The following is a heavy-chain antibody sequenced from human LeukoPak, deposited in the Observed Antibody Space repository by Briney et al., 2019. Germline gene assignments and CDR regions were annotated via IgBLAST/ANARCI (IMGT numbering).Heavy chain of an antibody. Sequence: SETLSLTCTVSGGSMSTYYWSWIRQSPGKGLEWIGYIYYSGSTSYSPSLKSRLTISIDTSKTQFYLKLSSVTAADTAVYYCARVVYSGSWGYFDYWGQGILVTVSS. CDR1: GGSMSTYY. D-gene: IGHD3-10*01. CDR3: ARVVYSGSWGYFDY. CDR2: IYYSGST. V-gene: IGHV4-59*01. J-gene: IGHJ4*02.